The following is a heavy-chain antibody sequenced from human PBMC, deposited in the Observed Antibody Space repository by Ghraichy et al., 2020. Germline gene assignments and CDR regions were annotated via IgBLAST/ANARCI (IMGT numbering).Heavy chain of an antibody. Sequence: GGSLRLSCAASGFTFSSYAMNWVRQAPGKGLEWISSISESSSFISYADSVKGRFTISRDDAKNLLYLQMDSLRAEDTAVYSCARGGRGVWYEGDYWGQGTLVIVSS. D-gene: IGHD6-19*01. V-gene: IGHV3-21*06. CDR2: ISESSSFI. CDR3: ARGGRGVWYEGDY. J-gene: IGHJ4*02. CDR1: GFTFSSYA.